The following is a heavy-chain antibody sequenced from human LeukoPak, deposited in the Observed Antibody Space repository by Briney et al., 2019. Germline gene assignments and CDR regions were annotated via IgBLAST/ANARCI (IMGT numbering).Heavy chain of an antibody. V-gene: IGHV3-23*01. J-gene: IGHJ4*02. CDR2: ISGSGGST. Sequence: GRSLRLSCAASGFTFSSYAMSWVRQAPGKGLEWVSAISGSGGSTYYADFVKGRFTISRDNSKNTLYLQMNSLRAEDTAVYYCATRDKMVYAIRSFDYWGQGTLVTVSS. CDR3: ATRDKMVYAIRSFDY. D-gene: IGHD2-8*01. CDR1: GFTFSSYA.